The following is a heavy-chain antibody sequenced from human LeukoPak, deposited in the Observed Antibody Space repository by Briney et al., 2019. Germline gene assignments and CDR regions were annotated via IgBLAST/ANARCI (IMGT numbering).Heavy chain of an antibody. CDR2: INPSGGST. D-gene: IGHD1-26*01. CDR3: AKESRASSGSSISFDY. CDR1: GYTFTSYF. J-gene: IGHJ4*02. V-gene: IGHV1-46*01. Sequence: ASVKVSCKASGYTFTSYFMHWVRQAPGQGLEWMGIINPSGGSTGYAQKFQGRVTVTRDTSTSTVYMELSSLRLEDTAVYYCAKESRASSGSSISFDYWGRGTLVTVSS.